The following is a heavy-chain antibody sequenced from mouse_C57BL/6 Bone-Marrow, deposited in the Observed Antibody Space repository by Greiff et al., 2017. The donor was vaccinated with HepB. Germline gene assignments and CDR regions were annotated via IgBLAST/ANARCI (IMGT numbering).Heavy chain of an antibody. D-gene: IGHD3-2*02. CDR3: ARGGDSAGLYFDY. J-gene: IGHJ2*01. Sequence: VQLQQPGAELVRPGTSVKLSCKASGYTFTSYWMHWVKQRPGQGLEWIGVIDPSDSYTTYNQKFKGKATLTVDTSSSTAYMQLSSLTSEYSAVYYCARGGDSAGLYFDYWGQGTTLTVSS. CDR1: GYTFTSYW. V-gene: IGHV1-59*01. CDR2: IDPSDSYT.